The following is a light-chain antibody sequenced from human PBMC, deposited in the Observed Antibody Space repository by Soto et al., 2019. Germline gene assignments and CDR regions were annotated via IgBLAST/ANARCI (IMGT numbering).Light chain of an antibody. CDR2: TAS. Sequence: DIPLTQSPSFLSASVGDRVTITCRASQGISNYLAWYQQKPGKAPKLLIYTASTLQSGVPSRFSGSGSGTEFTLTISSLQPEDSATYYCQQLNSYLTFGPGTKVDIK. CDR1: QGISNY. CDR3: QQLNSYLT. V-gene: IGKV1-9*01. J-gene: IGKJ3*01.